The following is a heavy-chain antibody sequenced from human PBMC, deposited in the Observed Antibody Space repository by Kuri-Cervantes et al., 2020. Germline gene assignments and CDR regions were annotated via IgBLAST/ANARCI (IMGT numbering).Heavy chain of an antibody. V-gene: IGHV3-53*01. J-gene: IGHJ6*02. Sequence: GESLKISCAASGFTVSSDYMSWVRQAPKKGLEWVSVIYSGGNTYYADSVKGRFTISRDNAKNSLYLQMNSLRAEDTAVYYCARDRAYWVVNGMDVWGQGTTVTVSS. CDR2: IYSGGNT. CDR1: GFTVSSDY. D-gene: IGHD2-8*02. CDR3: ARDRAYWVVNGMDV.